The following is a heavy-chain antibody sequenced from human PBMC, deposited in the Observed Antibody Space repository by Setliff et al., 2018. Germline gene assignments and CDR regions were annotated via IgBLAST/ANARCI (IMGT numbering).Heavy chain of an antibody. D-gene: IGHD2-15*01. J-gene: IGHJ4*02. V-gene: IGHV3-21*01. CDR2: ISSISNYI. CDR3: ARDEVNCSGSKCYSGFDS. CDR1: GPPFSNSN. Sequence: GGSLRLSCVASGPPFSNSNMNWVRQAPGEGLEWVSSISSISNYIYYADSVKGRFTISRDNAKNTLYLQMNSLRVEDTAVYYCARDEVNCSGSKCYSGFDSWGQGTLVTVSS.